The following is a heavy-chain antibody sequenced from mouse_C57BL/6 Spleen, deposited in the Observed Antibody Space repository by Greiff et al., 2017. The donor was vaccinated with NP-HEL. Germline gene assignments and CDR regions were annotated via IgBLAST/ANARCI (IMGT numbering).Heavy chain of an antibody. CDR2: IYPGDGDT. V-gene: IGHV1-82*01. D-gene: IGHD4-1*01. J-gene: IGHJ1*03. CDR1: GYAFSSSW. Sequence: QVQLQQSGPELVKPGASVKISCKASGYAFSSSWMNWVKQRPGKGLEWIGRIYPGDGDTNYNGKFKGKATLTADKSSSTAYMQLSSLTSEDSAVYFCAREQANWDGYFDVGGTGTTVTVSS. CDR3: AREQANWDGYFDV.